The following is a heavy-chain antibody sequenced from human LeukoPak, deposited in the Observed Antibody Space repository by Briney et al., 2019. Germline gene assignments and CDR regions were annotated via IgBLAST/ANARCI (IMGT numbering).Heavy chain of an antibody. CDR3: ARGEGCSSTSCPNDY. CDR1: GFTVSSNY. V-gene: IGHV3-53*01. Sequence: GGSLRLSCAASGFTVSSNYMSWVRQAPGKGLEWVSVIYSGGSTYYADSVKGRFTISRDNSKNTLYLQMNSLRAEDTAVYYCARGEGCSSTSCPNDYWGQGTLVTVSS. J-gene: IGHJ4*02. D-gene: IGHD2-2*01. CDR2: IYSGGST.